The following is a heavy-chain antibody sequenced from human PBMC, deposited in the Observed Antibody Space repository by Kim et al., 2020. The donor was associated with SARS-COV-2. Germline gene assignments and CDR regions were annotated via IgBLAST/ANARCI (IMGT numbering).Heavy chain of an antibody. Sequence: SETLSLTCTVSGGSISSYYWSWIRQPPGKGLEWIGYIYYSGSTNYNPSLKSRVTISVDTSKNQFSLKLSSVTAADTAVYYCARVGSGWPIDYWGQGTVVT. CDR2: IYYSGST. CDR3: ARVGSGWPIDY. D-gene: IGHD6-19*01. J-gene: IGHJ4*02. V-gene: IGHV4-59*13. CDR1: GGSISSYY.